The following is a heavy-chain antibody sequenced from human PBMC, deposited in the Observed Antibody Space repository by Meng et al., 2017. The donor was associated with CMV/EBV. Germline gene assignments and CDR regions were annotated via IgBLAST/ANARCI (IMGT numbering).Heavy chain of an antibody. CDR2: INHSGST. D-gene: IGHD3/OR15-3a*01. J-gene: IGHJ4*02. CDR3: ARVWTGN. V-gene: IGHV4-34*01. CDR1: GGSFSGYY. Sequence: SQTLSLTCAVYGGSFSGYYWSWIRQPPGKGLEWIGEINHSGSTNYNPSLKSRVTISVDTSKNQFTLKLSSVTAADTAVYYCARVWTGNWGQGTLVTVSS.